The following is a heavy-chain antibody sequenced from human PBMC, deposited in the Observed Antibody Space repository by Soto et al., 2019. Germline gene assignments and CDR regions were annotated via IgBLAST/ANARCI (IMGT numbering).Heavy chain of an antibody. J-gene: IGHJ4*02. CDR3: AKGGSYYDILTGYYSY. D-gene: IGHD3-9*01. CDR2: ISNTGSST. V-gene: IGHV3-23*01. CDR1: GFTFSSYA. Sequence: GGSLRLSCAASGFTFSSYAIGWVRQAPGKGLEWVSAISNTGSSTYYADSVKGRFSISRDNAKNTLYLQLNSLRAADTAVYYCAKGGSYYDILTGYYSYWGQGTLVTVSS.